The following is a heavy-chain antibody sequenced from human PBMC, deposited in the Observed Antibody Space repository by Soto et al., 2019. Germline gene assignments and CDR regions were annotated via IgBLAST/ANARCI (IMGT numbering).Heavy chain of an antibody. CDR3: AKDGGPLDY. CDR2: ISYDGSNK. CDR1: GFTFSSYG. V-gene: IGHV3-30*18. D-gene: IGHD3-16*01. Sequence: QVQLVESGGGVVQPGRSRRLSCAASGFTFSSYGMHWVRQAPGKGLEWVAVISYDGSNKYYADSVKGRFTISRDNSKNTLYLQMNSLRAEDTAVYYCAKDGGPLDYWGQGTLVTVSS. J-gene: IGHJ4*02.